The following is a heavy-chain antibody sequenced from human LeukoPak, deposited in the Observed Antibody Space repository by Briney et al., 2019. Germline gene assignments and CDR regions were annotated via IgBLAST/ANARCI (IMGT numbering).Heavy chain of an antibody. J-gene: IGHJ4*02. CDR3: ARHYYDNSGYFDY. V-gene: IGHV4-59*01. CDR2: IFHSGST. Sequence: PSETLSLTCTVSGGSISSNYWSWIRQPPGKGLEWIGYIFHSGSTNYKPSLKSRVSISVDTSNNQFSLKLTSVTAADTAVYYCARHYYDNSGYFDYWGQGTLVTVSS. CDR1: GGSISSNY. D-gene: IGHD3-22*01.